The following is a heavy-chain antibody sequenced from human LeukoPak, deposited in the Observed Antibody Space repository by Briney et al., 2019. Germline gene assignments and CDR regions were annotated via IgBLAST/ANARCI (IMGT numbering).Heavy chain of an antibody. CDR1: GFTFSSYA. D-gene: IGHD1-26*01. J-gene: IGHJ4*02. V-gene: IGHV3-30*03. CDR3: ARGSGSFSGGFDY. Sequence: GRSLRLSCAASGFTFSSYAMHWVRQAPGKGLEWVAVLSYDGGNKYYADSVKGRFTISRDNSKNTLYLQMNSLRAEDTAVYYCARGSGSFSGGFDYWGQGTLVTVSS. CDR2: LSYDGGNK.